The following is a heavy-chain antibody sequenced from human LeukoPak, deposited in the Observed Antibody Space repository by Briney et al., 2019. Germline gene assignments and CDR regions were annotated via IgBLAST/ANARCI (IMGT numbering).Heavy chain of an antibody. D-gene: IGHD6-13*01. V-gene: IGHV1-2*02. Sequence: ASVKVSCKASGYTFTGYYMHWVRQAPGQGLEWMGWINPNSGGTNYAQKFQGRVTMTRDTSISTAYMELSRLRSDDTAVYYCARAPYSSSWPHFDYWGQGTLVTVSS. CDR1: GYTFTGYY. CDR3: ARAPYSSSWPHFDY. J-gene: IGHJ4*02. CDR2: INPNSGGT.